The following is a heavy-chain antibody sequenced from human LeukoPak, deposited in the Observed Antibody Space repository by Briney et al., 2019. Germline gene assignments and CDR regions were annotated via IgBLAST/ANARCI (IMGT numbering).Heavy chain of an antibody. V-gene: IGHV1-18*01. Sequence: ASVKVSCKASGYTFTSYGISWVRQAPGQGLEWMGWISAYNGNTNYAQKLQGRVTMTTDTSTSTVYMELSSLRSEDTAVYYCARSLIPAAIGNWFDPWGQGTLVTVSS. CDR1: GYTFTSYG. CDR3: ARSLIPAAIGNWFDP. D-gene: IGHD2-2*02. CDR2: ISAYNGNT. J-gene: IGHJ5*02.